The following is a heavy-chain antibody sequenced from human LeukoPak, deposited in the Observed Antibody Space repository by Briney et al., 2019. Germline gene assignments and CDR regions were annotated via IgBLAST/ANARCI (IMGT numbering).Heavy chain of an antibody. CDR1: GGSFSGYY. CDR3: ACDYGDYTAFDP. V-gene: IGHV4-34*01. J-gene: IGHJ5*02. D-gene: IGHD4-17*01. Sequence: TSETLSLTFVVYGGSFSGYYWSWIRQPPGKGLEWIGEINHSGSTNYNPSLKSRVTISVDTSKNQFSLKLSSVTAADTAVYYCACDYGDYTAFDPWGQGTLVTVSS. CDR2: INHSGST.